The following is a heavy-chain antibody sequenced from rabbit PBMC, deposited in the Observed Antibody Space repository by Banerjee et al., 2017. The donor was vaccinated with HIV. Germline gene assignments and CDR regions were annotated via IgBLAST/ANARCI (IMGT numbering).Heavy chain of an antibody. Sequence: QSLEESGGDLVKPGASLTLTCTASGFSFSSSDYMCWVRQAPGKGLEWIACINTATGKAVYATWAKGRFTIFKTSSTTVTLQMTSLTAADTATYFCARAGTSFSTYGMDLWGQGTLVTVS. V-gene: IGHV1S40*01. CDR2: INTATGKA. D-gene: IGHD8-1*01. J-gene: IGHJ3*01. CDR3: ARAGTSFSTYGMDL. CDR1: GFSFSSSDY.